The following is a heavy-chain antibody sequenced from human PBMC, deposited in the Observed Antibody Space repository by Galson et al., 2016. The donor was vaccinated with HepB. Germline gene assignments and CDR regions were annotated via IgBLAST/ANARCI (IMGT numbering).Heavy chain of an antibody. D-gene: IGHD3-22*01. CDR2: VDPSGGST. CDR3: AYSRGYWAFDD. CDR1: GGTFSSYA. J-gene: IGHJ4*02. V-gene: IGHV1-46*01. Sequence: SVKVSCKASGGTFSSYAISWVRQAPGQGLEWMGSVDPSGGSTNYAQKFQGRVTMTRDTSTTTVYMELSSLRSEDTAVYYCAYSRGYWAFDDWGQGTLVTVSS.